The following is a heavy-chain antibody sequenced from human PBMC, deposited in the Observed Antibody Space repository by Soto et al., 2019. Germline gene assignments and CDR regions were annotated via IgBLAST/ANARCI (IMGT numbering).Heavy chain of an antibody. V-gene: IGHV4-30-4*01. Sequence: SETLSLTCTVSGGSISSGDYYWSWIRQPPGKGLEWIGYIYYSGSTYYNPSLKSRVTISVDTSKNQFSLKLSSVTAADTAVYYCVRRGYSYGYGSWGQGTLVTVSS. J-gene: IGHJ4*02. CDR3: VRRGYSYGYGS. CDR1: GGSISSGDYY. D-gene: IGHD5-18*01. CDR2: IYYSGST.